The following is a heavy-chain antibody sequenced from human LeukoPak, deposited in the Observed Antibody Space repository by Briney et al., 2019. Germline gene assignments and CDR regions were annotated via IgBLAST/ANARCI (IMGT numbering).Heavy chain of an antibody. J-gene: IGHJ6*03. Sequence: GGSLRLSCAGSGFTFSSYAMHWVRQAPGKGLEWVAVISYDGSNKYYADSVEGRFTISRDNSKNTLYLQMNSLRAEDTAVYYCAKEGVSGSGSYYNVYYYYYMDVWGKGTTVTISS. CDR1: GFTFSSYA. CDR3: AKEGVSGSGSYYNVYYYYYMDV. D-gene: IGHD3-10*01. CDR2: ISYDGSNK. V-gene: IGHV3-30*18.